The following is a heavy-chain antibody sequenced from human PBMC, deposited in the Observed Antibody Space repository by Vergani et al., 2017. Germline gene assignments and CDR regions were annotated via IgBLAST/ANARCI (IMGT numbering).Heavy chain of an antibody. Sequence: QVQLVQSGSELKKPGASVKVSCKASGYTFISYGISWVRQAPGQGLEWMGWISAYNDNTNYAQKFQGRVTMTTDTSTNTAYMELRSLRSDDTAGYYCARDGAAVAGLLFDYWGQGTLLTVSS. CDR3: ARDGAAVAGLLFDY. D-gene: IGHD6-19*01. J-gene: IGHJ4*02. CDR2: ISAYNDNT. CDR1: GYTFISYG. V-gene: IGHV1-18*04.